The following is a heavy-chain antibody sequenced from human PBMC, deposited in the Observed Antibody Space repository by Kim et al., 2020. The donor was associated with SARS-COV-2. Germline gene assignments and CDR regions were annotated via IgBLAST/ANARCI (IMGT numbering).Heavy chain of an antibody. CDR1: GFSLSRYW. D-gene: IGHD2-8*02. CDR2: INGDGSTT. J-gene: IGHJ4*02. V-gene: IGHV3-74*01. CDR3: ARGGGVNPMAAAG. Sequence: GGSLRLSCAASGFSLSRYWMHWVRQAPGKGLMWVSRINGDGSTTNYADSVKGRFTISRDNAKNTMYLQMNSLRADDTAVYYCARGGGVNPMAAAGWGQGTRVTVPS.